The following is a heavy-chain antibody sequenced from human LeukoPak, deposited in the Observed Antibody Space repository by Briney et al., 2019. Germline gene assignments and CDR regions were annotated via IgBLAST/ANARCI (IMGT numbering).Heavy chain of an antibody. CDR3: ARLGYSVSWTDC. J-gene: IGHJ4*02. D-gene: IGHD6-13*01. CDR1: GGSISSTSHY. CDR2: VYYSGST. Sequence: SETLSLTCTVAGGSISSTSHYWGWIRQPPGKGLEWIGSVYYSGSTYYNPSLKSRVTISVDTSKNQFSLRLSSVTATDMAVYFCARLGYSVSWTDCWGQGILVTVSS. V-gene: IGHV4-39*01.